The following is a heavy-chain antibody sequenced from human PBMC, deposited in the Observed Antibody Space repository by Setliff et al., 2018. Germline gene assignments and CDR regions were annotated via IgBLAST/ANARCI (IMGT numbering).Heavy chain of an antibody. Sequence: PGGSLRLSCAGSGFTFSSYTMNWVRQAPGKGLEWVSSIISSGSHIYYADSVKGRLTSSRDNAKNSLYLQMNSLRADDTAVYYCTGEGHNWNYVLPYFDYWGQGTLVTVSS. V-gene: IGHV3-21*01. CDR2: IISSGSHI. J-gene: IGHJ4*02. CDR3: TGEGHNWNYVLPYFDY. CDR1: GFTFSSYT. D-gene: IGHD1-7*01.